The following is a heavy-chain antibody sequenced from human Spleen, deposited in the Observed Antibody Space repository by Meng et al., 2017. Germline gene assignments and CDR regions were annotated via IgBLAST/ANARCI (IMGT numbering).Heavy chain of an antibody. CDR2: IYAGDSDT. Sequence: KVSCKASGYSFTSYWIAWVRQMPGKGLEWMGIIYAGDSDTRYSPSFQGQVTISVDKSITTAYLQWSGLKASDTAMYYCARHEGPDRGFDYWGQGTLVTVSS. CDR1: GYSFTSYW. CDR3: ARHEGPDRGFDY. J-gene: IGHJ4*02. D-gene: IGHD1-14*01. V-gene: IGHV5-51*01.